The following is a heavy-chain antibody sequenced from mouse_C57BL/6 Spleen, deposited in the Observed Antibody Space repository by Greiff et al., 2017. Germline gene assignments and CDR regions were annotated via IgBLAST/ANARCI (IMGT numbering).Heavy chain of an antibody. CDR2: IYPGSGST. CDR3: AREIHYYGSSYGYFDV. J-gene: IGHJ1*03. CDR1: GYTFTSYW. V-gene: IGHV1-55*01. Sequence: VQLQQPGAELVKPGASVKMSCKASGYTFTSYWITWVKQRPGQGLEWIGDIYPGSGSTNYNEKFKSKATLTVDTSSSTAYMQLSSLTSEDSAVYYCAREIHYYGSSYGYFDVWGTGTTVTVSS. D-gene: IGHD1-1*01.